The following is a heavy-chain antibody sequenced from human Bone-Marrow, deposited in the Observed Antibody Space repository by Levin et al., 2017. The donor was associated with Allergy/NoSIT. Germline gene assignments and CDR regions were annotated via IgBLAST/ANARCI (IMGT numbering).Heavy chain of an antibody. D-gene: IGHD3-10*01. Sequence: SETLSLTCSISGGSISSGGYYWTWIRQHPEWGLQWLGYIFYSGTTYYSPSLKSRVSISVDTSKNQFSLRLTSVTAADTAVYFCAREDRSGSFDVWGQGTVVTVSS. CDR2: IFYSGTT. CDR3: AREDRSGSFDV. J-gene: IGHJ3*01. CDR1: GGSISSGGYY. V-gene: IGHV4-31*03.